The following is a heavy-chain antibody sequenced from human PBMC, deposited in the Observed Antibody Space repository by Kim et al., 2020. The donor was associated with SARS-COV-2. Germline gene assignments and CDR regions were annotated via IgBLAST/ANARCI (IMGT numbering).Heavy chain of an antibody. CDR2: ISAYNGNT. Sequence: ASVKVSCKASGYTFTSYGISWVRQAPGQGLEWMGWISAYNGNTNYAQKLQGRVTMTTDTSTSTAYMELRSLRSVDTAVYYCARLGYYGSGSYYSYAFDIWGQGTMVTVSS. J-gene: IGHJ3*02. CDR3: ARLGYYGSGSYYSYAFDI. CDR1: GYTFTSYG. D-gene: IGHD3-10*01. V-gene: IGHV1-18*01.